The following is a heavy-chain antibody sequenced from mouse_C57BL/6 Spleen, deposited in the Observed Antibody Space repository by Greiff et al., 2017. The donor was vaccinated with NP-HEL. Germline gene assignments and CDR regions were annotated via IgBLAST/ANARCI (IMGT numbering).Heavy chain of an antibody. CDR1: GYTFTSYW. CDR3: ARGTGTRFAY. Sequence: QVQLQQPGAELVMPGASVKLSCKASGYTFTSYWMHWVKQRPGQGLEWIGEIDPSDSYTNYNQKFKGKSTLTVDKSSSTAYMLLSSLTSEDSAVYYCARGTGTRFAYWGQGTLVTVSA. D-gene: IGHD4-1*01. J-gene: IGHJ3*01. V-gene: IGHV1-69*01. CDR2: IDPSDSYT.